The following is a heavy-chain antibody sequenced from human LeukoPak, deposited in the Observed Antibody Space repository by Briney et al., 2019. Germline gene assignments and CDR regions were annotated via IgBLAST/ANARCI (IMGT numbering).Heavy chain of an antibody. D-gene: IGHD2-2*02. CDR2: INPNSGGT. Sequence: GASVKVSCKASGYTFTGYYMHWVRQAPGQGLEWMGWINPNSGGTNYAQKFQGWVTMTRVTSISTAYMELSRLRSDDTAVYYCARGFRLSAIEDWFDPWGQGTLVTVSS. V-gene: IGHV1-2*04. J-gene: IGHJ5*02. CDR3: ARGFRLSAIEDWFDP. CDR1: GYTFTGYY.